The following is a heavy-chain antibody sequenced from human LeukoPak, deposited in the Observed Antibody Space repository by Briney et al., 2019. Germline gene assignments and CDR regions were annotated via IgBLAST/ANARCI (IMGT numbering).Heavy chain of an antibody. CDR2: IYSDGST. D-gene: IGHD3/OR15-3a*01. CDR3: ARDYYDFAKGFDL. J-gene: IGHJ3*01. V-gene: IGHV3-66*01. Sequence: GGSLRLSCAASGFTFSSYSMNWVRQAPGKGPEWVSLIYSDGSTFYADSVKGRFTISRDNSKNTLYLQMNSLRAEDTAVYYCARDYYDFAKGFDLWGQGTMVTVSS. CDR1: GFTFSSYS.